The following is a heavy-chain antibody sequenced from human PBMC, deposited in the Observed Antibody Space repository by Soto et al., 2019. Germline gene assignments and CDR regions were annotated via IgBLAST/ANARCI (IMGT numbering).Heavy chain of an antibody. D-gene: IGHD2-8*01. CDR1: GFIFSTYT. V-gene: IGHV3-23*03. J-gene: IGHJ4*02. CDR3: VKDRHRDGVWTTDY. Sequence: PGGSLRLSCSASGFIFSTYTMNWVRQAPGKGLEWVSGIYGGGTATFYADSVKGRFTISRDNSKNMLFLQMNSLRVEDTAVYYCVKDRHRDGVWTTDYWGQGTLVTVSS. CDR2: IYGGGTAT.